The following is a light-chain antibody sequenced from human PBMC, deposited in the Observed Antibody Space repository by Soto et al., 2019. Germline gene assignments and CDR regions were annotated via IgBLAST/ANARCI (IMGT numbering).Light chain of an antibody. J-gene: IGKJ5*01. V-gene: IGKV3-15*01. CDR2: DAS. CDR1: ESVSRN. Sequence: SAATLSVSKGERATLSCRASESVSRNLAWYQQKPGQAPRLLIYDASTRATGIPDRFSGGGSGTEFTLTISSLQSEDFVVYYCHQYTSWPPITFGQGTRLEF. CDR3: HQYTSWPPIT.